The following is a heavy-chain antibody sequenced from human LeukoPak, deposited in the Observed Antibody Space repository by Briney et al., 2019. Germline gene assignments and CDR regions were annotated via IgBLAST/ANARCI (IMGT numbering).Heavy chain of an antibody. CDR3: ARGPSSSYAYYMDV. J-gene: IGHJ6*03. CDR2: IYYSGST. V-gene: IGHV4-59*01. Sequence: SETPSLTCTVSGGSISSYYWSWIRQPPGKGLEWIGYIYYSGSTNYSTSLKSRVTISVDTSKKHFSLKLSSVTAADTAVYYCARGPSSSYAYYMDVWGKGTTVTVSS. CDR1: GGSISSYY. D-gene: IGHD1-26*01.